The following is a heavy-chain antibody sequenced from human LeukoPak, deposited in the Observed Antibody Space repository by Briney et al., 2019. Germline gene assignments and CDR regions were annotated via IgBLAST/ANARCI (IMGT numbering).Heavy chain of an antibody. V-gene: IGHV1-18*01. J-gene: IGHJ3*02. Sequence: GASVKVSCKASGYTFTSYGISWVRQAPGQGLEWMGWISAYNGNTNYAQKLQGRVTMTTDTSTSTAYMELRSLRSDDTAVYYCAREIDRGYSSYDYFDAFDIWGQGTMVTVSS. D-gene: IGHD5-12*01. CDR1: GYTFTSYG. CDR3: AREIDRGYSSYDYFDAFDI. CDR2: ISAYNGNT.